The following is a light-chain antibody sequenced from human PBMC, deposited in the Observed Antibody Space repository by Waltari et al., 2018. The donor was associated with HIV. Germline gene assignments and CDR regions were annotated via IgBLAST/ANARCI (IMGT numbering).Light chain of an antibody. CDR1: QKISNY. V-gene: IGKV1-39*01. CDR2: AAT. CDR3: QQSYSPPWT. J-gene: IGKJ1*01. Sequence: DIQMTQSPSSLSASVGDRVTITCRASQKISNYLHWYHQKPGKAPNLLIYAATSFQSGVPSRFSGSGSGTDFTLTITSLQPEDFGTYYCQQSYSPPWTFGQGTKVEIK.